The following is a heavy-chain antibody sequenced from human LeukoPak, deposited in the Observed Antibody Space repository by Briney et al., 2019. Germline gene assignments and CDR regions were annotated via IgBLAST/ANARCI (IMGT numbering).Heavy chain of an antibody. CDR3: AKGLSGSYLQYFQH. V-gene: IGHV3-30*02. CDR1: GFTYSSYG. D-gene: IGHD1-26*01. CDR2: IRYDGSNK. Sequence: GGSLRLSCAASGFTYSSYGMHWVRQAPGKGLEWVAFIRYDGSNKYYADSVKGRFTISRDNSKNTLYLQMNSLRAEDTAVYYCAKGLSGSYLQYFQHWGQGTLVTVSS. J-gene: IGHJ1*01.